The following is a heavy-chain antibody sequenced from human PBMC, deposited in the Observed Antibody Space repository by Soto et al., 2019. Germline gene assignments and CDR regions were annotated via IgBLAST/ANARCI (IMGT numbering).Heavy chain of an antibody. CDR2: IIPILGIA. D-gene: IGHD6-13*01. CDR3: ASVRIAAAGKKTGDFDY. Sequence: ASVKVSCKASGGTFSSYTISWVRQAPGQGLEWMGRIIPILGIANYAQKFQGRVTITADKSTSTAYMELSSLRSEDTAVYYCASVRIAAAGKKTGDFDYSGQGTLVTVSS. V-gene: IGHV1-69*02. CDR1: GGTFSSYT. J-gene: IGHJ4*02.